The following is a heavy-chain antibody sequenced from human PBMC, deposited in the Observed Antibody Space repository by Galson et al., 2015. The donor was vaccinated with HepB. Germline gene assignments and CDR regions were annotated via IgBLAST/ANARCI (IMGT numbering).Heavy chain of an antibody. D-gene: IGHD1-26*01. J-gene: IGHJ4*02. CDR1: GGSISSGGYY. Sequence: QVQLQESGPGLVKPSETLSLTCTVSGGSISSGGYYWSWIRQHPGKGLEWIGYIYYSGSTYYNPSLKSRVTISVDTSKNQFSLKLSSVTAADTAVYYCARVRSGDSAPTFDYWGQGTLVTVSS. CDR3: ARVRSGDSAPTFDY. CDR2: IYYSGST. V-gene: IGHV4-31*03.